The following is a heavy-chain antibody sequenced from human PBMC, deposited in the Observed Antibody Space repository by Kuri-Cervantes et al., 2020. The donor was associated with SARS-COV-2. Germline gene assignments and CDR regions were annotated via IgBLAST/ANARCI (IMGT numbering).Heavy chain of an antibody. CDR3: ARCMWGRNPDYYYYMDV. Sequence: ASVKVSCKASGYTFTSYDINWVRQATGQGLEWMGWMNPNSGNTGYAQKFQGRVTITRNTSISTAYMELSSLRSEDTAVYYCARCMWGRNPDYYYYMDVWGKGTTVTVSS. CDR2: MNPNSGNT. CDR1: GYTFTSYD. J-gene: IGHJ6*03. V-gene: IGHV1-8*03. D-gene: IGHD1-14*01.